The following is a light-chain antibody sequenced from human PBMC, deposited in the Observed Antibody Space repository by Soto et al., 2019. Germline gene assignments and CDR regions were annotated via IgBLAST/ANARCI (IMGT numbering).Light chain of an antibody. CDR1: QGIGSW. J-gene: IGKJ4*01. V-gene: IGKV1-12*01. CDR2: AAS. Sequence: DIQMTQSPSSVSASVGDRVTITCRASQGIGSWLAWYQQKPGKAPKLLIYAASSLESGVPSRFSGSGSGTDFTLTISSLQPEDFATYYCQQANSFLTFGGGTKVEIK. CDR3: QQANSFLT.